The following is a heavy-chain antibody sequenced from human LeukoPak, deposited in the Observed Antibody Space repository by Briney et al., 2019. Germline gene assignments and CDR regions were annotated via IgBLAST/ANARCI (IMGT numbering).Heavy chain of an antibody. CDR3: ARGGVVAATLYNWFDP. J-gene: IGHJ5*02. CDR1: GFTFSNYN. D-gene: IGHD2-15*01. Sequence: GGSLRLSCAASGFTFSNYNMNWVRQAPGKGLEWVSYISSSSDFIYYADSVKGRFTISRDNAKNSLYLQMNSLRAEDTAVYYCARGGVVAATLYNWFDPWGQGTLVTVSS. V-gene: IGHV3-48*01. CDR2: ISSSSDFI.